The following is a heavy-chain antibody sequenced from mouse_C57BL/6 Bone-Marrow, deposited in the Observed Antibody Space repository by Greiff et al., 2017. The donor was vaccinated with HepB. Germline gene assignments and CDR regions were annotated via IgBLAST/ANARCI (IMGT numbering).Heavy chain of an antibody. CDR2: IYPGSGST. CDR1: GYTFTSYW. Sequence: QVQLKQPGAELVKPGASVKMSCKASGYTFTSYWITWVKQRPGQGLEWIGDIYPGSGSTNYNEKFKSKATLTVDTSSSTAYMQLSSLTSEDSAVYYCARPSQFDYYGSSFAYWGQGTLVTVSA. CDR3: ARPSQFDYYGSSFAY. D-gene: IGHD1-1*01. V-gene: IGHV1-55*01. J-gene: IGHJ3*01.